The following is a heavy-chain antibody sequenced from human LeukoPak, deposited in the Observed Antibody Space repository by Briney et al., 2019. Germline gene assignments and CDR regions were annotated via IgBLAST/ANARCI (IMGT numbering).Heavy chain of an antibody. D-gene: IGHD1-1*01. Sequence: ASVKVSCKASGGTFSSYAMHWVRQAPGQRLEWMGWSNAGNGNTKYSQEFQGRVTITRDTSISTAYMELSRLRSDDTAVYYCARELPSPNDHHYFDYWGQGTLVTVSS. J-gene: IGHJ4*02. CDR1: GGTFSSYA. V-gene: IGHV1-3*02. CDR3: ARELPSPNDHHYFDY. CDR2: SNAGNGNT.